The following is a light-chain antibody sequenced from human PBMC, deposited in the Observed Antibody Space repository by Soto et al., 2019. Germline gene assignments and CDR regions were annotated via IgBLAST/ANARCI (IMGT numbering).Light chain of an antibody. CDR2: SNN. Sequence: QPVLTQPPSASGTPGQRVTISCSGSSSNIGSNAVNWYQQLPGTAPKLLIYSNNRRPSGVPDRFSGSKSGTSASLAISGLQSEDEADYYCAAWDDSLGGVVFGGGTKLTVL. CDR1: SSNIGSNA. J-gene: IGLJ2*01. V-gene: IGLV1-44*01. CDR3: AAWDDSLGGVV.